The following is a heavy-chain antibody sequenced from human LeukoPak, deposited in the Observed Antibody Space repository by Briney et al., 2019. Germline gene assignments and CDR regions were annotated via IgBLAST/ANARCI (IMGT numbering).Heavy chain of an antibody. CDR1: GFAFSTYG. V-gene: IGHV3-30*02. J-gene: IGHJ3*02. Sequence: GGSLRLSCAASGFAFSTYGMHWVRQAPGKGLEWVAFIRHVGSNEYYADSVRGRFAISRDNSQNTLHLQMNILRAEDTAVYYCAKADAVQNAFDIWGQGTMVTVSS. CDR2: IRHVGSNE. CDR3: AKADAVQNAFDI.